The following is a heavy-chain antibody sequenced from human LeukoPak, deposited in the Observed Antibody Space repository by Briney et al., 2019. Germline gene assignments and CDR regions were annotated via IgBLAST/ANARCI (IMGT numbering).Heavy chain of an antibody. Sequence: SETLSLTCAVSGGSISSSNWWSWVRQPPGKGLEWIGEIYHSGSTNYNPSLKSRVTMSVDKSKNQFSLKLSSVTAADTAVYYCARAGQLVDWFDPWGQGTLVTVSS. CDR3: ARAGQLVDWFDP. CDR1: GGSISSSNW. CDR2: IYHSGST. V-gene: IGHV4-4*02. D-gene: IGHD6-13*01. J-gene: IGHJ5*02.